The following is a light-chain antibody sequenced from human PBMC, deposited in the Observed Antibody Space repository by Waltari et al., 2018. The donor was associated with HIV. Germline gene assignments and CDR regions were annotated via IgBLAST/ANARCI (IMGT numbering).Light chain of an antibody. CDR2: SNH. CDR1: SSNIGSNT. J-gene: IGLJ3*02. Sequence: QSVLPQPPSASGTPGQRVTIPCSGSSSNIGSNTVNWYQQLPGTATKPLTYSNHQRPSGVPDRFSGSKSGTSASLAISGLQSEDEADYYCAAWDDSLNGWVFGGGTKLTVL. CDR3: AAWDDSLNGWV. V-gene: IGLV1-44*01.